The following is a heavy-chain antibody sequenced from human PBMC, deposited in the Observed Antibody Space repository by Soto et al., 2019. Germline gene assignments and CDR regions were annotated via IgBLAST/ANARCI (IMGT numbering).Heavy chain of an antibody. D-gene: IGHD6-19*01. J-gene: IGHJ4*02. Sequence: GGSLRLSCAASGFTFSSYAMSWVRQAQGKGLEWVSAISGSGGSTYYADSVKGRFTISRDNSKNTLYLQMNSLGAEDTAVYYCAKVPGVRYSSGWFFDYWGQGTLVTVSS. CDR3: AKVPGVRYSSGWFFDY. CDR2: ISGSGGST. V-gene: IGHV3-23*01. CDR1: GFTFSSYA.